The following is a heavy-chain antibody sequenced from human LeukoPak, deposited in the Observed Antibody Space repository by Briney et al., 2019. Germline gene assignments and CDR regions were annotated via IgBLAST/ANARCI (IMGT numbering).Heavy chain of an antibody. CDR2: ISSSGSTI. V-gene: IGHV3-48*04. CDR3: ARAVGPFDF. Sequence: PGGSLRLSCAASGFTFSSYSMNWVRQAPGKGLEWVSYISSSGSTIKYADSVKGRFTISRDNAKNSLSLQMSSLRAEGTAVYYCARAVGPFDFWGPGTIVIVSS. CDR1: GFTFSSYS. J-gene: IGHJ3*01.